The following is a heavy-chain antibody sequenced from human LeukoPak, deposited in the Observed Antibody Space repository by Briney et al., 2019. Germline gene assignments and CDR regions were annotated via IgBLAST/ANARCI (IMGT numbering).Heavy chain of an antibody. D-gene: IGHD2-2*01. CDR3: ARVDLGYCSSTSCSKVGNVGY. Sequence: SETLSLTCTVSGGSISSYYWSWIRQPPGKGLEWIGYIYYSGSTNYNPSLKSRVTISVDTSKNQFSLKLSSVTAADTAVYYCARVDLGYCSSTSCSKVGNVGYWGQGTLVTVSS. V-gene: IGHV4-59*01. CDR1: GGSISSYY. CDR2: IYYSGST. J-gene: IGHJ4*02.